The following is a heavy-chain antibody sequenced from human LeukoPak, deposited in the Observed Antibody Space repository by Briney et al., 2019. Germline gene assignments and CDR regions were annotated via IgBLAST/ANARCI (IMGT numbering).Heavy chain of an antibody. CDR2: IFGSGGST. D-gene: IGHD6-19*01. J-gene: IGHJ4*02. CDR3: AKTTTGYSSGRFPGWPVDY. CDR1: GLTFISYA. Sequence: GGSLRLSCAASGLTFISYAMYWVRQAPGKGLEWVSRIFGSGGSTHYADSVKGRFTISRDNSKNTVYLQMNSLRAEDTAVYYCAKTTTGYSSGRFPGWPVDYWGQGTLVTVSS. V-gene: IGHV3-23*01.